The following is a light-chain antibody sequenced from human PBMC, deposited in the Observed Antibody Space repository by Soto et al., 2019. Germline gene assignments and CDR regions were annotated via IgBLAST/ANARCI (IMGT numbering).Light chain of an antibody. CDR3: AAWDDSLNGPYV. CDR1: SSKIGSNT. J-gene: IGLJ1*01. CDR2: SNN. V-gene: IGLV1-44*01. Sequence: QAVVTQPPSASGTPGQRVTISCSGSSSKIGSNTVNWYQQLPGTAPKLLIYSNNQRPSGVPDRFSGSKSGTSASLAISGLQSADEADYFCAAWDDSLNGPYVFGTGTKVTVL.